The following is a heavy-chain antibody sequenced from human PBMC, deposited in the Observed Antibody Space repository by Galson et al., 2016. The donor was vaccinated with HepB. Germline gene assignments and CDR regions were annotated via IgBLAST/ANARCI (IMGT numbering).Heavy chain of an antibody. Sequence: SLRLSCAASGFPYSGYAMNWVRQAPGKGLEWVSSISGSGGHTYYGDSVKGRFTISRDNSKNTLYLQMNSLRGDGTAIYYCAKQSRFWTGFYDYWGQGTLVTVSS. CDR1: GFPYSGYA. V-gene: IGHV3-23*01. J-gene: IGHJ4*02. CDR2: ISGSGGHT. CDR3: AKQSRFWTGFYDY. D-gene: IGHD3/OR15-3a*01.